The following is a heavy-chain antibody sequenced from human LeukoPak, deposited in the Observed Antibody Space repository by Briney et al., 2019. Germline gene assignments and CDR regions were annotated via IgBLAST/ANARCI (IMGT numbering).Heavy chain of an antibody. V-gene: IGHV3-21*01. D-gene: IGHD3-9*01. CDR3: ARGPYYDILTGYSNDY. CDR1: GFTFSTYS. CDR2: ISSSTTYI. J-gene: IGHJ4*02. Sequence: GGSLRLSCAAFGFTFSTYSMNWVRQAPGKGLEWVSSISSSTTYIYYADSVKGRFTISRDNAKNSLHLQMHSLRAEDTAVYYCARGPYYDILTGYSNDYWGQGTLVTVSS.